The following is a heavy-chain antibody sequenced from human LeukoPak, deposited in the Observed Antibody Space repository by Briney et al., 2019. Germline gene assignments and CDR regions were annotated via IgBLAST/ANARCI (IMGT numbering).Heavy chain of an antibody. CDR2: IYYRGST. J-gene: IGHJ4*02. CDR1: SDSFSDYS. Sequence: SETLSLTCTVSSDSFSDYSWSWIRQPPGKGLEWIGFIYYRGSTNYNPSLKSRVTISVDTSKNQFSLKLSSVTAADTAVYYCARHPSSIVVVIYYFDYWGQGTLVTVSS. D-gene: IGHD3-22*01. CDR3: ARHPSSIVVVIYYFDY. V-gene: IGHV4-59*08.